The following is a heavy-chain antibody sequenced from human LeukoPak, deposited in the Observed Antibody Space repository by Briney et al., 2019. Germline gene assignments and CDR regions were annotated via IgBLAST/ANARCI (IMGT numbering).Heavy chain of an antibody. J-gene: IGHJ4*02. V-gene: IGHV3-33*01. D-gene: IGHD4-23*01. CDR2: IWYDGSNK. CDR1: GFTFSSYG. Sequence: PGRSLRLSCAASGFTFSSYGMHWVRQAPGKGLEWVAVIWYDGSNKYYADSVKGRFTISRDNSKNTLYLQMNSLRAEDTAVYYCARERYDYGGNSGLVDYWGQGTLVTVSS. CDR3: ARERYDYGGNSGLVDY.